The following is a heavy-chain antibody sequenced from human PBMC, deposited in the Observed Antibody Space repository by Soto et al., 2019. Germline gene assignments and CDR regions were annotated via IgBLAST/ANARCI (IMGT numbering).Heavy chain of an antibody. CDR3: AREIRYYYYYMDV. J-gene: IGHJ6*03. CDR1: GFTFSSYG. Sequence: GGSLRLSCAASGFTFSSYGMHWVRQAPGKGLEWVAVIWYDGSNKYYADSVKGRFTISRDNSKNMLYLQMNSLRAEDTAVYYCAREIRYYYYYMDVWGKGTTVTVSS. V-gene: IGHV3-33*01. CDR2: IWYDGSNK.